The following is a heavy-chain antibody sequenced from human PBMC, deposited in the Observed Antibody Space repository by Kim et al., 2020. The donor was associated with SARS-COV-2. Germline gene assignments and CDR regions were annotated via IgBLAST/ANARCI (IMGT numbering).Heavy chain of an antibody. CDR2: IYYSGST. CDR1: GGSISSYY. CDR3: ARQPIPYYYDSSGYYPPAVQSYYFDY. V-gene: IGHV4-59*08. J-gene: IGHJ4*02. D-gene: IGHD3-22*01. Sequence: SETLSLTCTVSGGSISSYYWSWIRQPPGKGLEWIGYIYYSGSTNYNPSLKSRVTISVDTSKNQFSLKLSSVTAADTAVYYCARQPIPYYYDSSGYYPPAVQSYYFDYWGQGTLVTVSS.